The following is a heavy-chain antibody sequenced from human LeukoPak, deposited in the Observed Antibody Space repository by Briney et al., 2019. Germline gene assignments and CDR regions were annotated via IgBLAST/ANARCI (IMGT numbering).Heavy chain of an antibody. CDR1: GGSISSYY. Sequence: SETLSLTCTVSGGSISSYYWSWIRQPAGKGLEWIGRIYVSGTTDYNPSLESRVTIFKDMSKNQLFLRLSSVTAADTAVYYCARTNDFWTGYYEKWGRGTLVTVSS. D-gene: IGHD3/OR15-3a*01. V-gene: IGHV4-4*07. J-gene: IGHJ4*02. CDR3: ARTNDFWTGYYEK. CDR2: IYVSGTT.